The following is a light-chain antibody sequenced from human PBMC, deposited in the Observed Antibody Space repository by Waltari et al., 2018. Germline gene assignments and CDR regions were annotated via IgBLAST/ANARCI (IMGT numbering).Light chain of an antibody. Sequence: DIQMTQSPSTLSASVGDRVTITCRASQSISGWLAWYQQKPGKAPKLLIYGASNLKGEVPSRFSGSGSGTEFTLTISSLQPDDSATYYCQHYNSDRWTFGQGTRVEIQ. CDR1: QSISGW. CDR3: QHYNSDRWT. CDR2: GAS. J-gene: IGKJ1*01. V-gene: IGKV1-5*01.